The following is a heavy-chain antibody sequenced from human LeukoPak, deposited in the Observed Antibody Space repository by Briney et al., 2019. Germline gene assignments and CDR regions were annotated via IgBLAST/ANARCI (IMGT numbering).Heavy chain of an antibody. CDR1: GGTFISYG. CDR2: IIPIFGTP. CDR3: ARGSGTITMVRGVFYGMDV. D-gene: IGHD3-10*01. J-gene: IGHJ6*02. V-gene: IGHV1-69*13. Sequence: SVKVSCKASGGTFISYGISWVRQAPGQGLEWMGGIIPIFGTPNYAQKFQGRVTITADESTSTAYMELSSLRSEDTAVYYCARGSGTITMVRGVFYGMDVWGQGTTVTVSS.